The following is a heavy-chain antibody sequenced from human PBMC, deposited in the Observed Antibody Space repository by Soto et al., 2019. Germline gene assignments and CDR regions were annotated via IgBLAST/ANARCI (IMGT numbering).Heavy chain of an antibody. CDR2: IYYSGST. Sequence: QVQLQESGPGLVKPSQTLSLTCTVSGGSISSGGYYWSWIRQHPGKGLEWIGYIYYSGSTYYNPSLKSRVTISVDTSKNQFSLKLSSVTAADTAVYYCARLVAPSGRRYYYGMDVWGQGTTVTVSS. D-gene: IGHD3-10*01. V-gene: IGHV4-31*03. J-gene: IGHJ6*02. CDR1: GGSISSGGYY. CDR3: ARLVAPSGRRYYYGMDV.